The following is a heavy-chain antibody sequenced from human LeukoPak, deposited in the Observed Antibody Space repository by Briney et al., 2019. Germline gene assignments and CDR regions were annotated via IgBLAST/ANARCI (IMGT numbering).Heavy chain of an antibody. V-gene: IGHV3-21*01. CDR3: ARERIADITMIVVAFYGMDV. CDR2: ISSSSSYI. D-gene: IGHD3-22*01. J-gene: IGHJ6*02. Sequence: PGGSLRLSCAASGFTFSSYSMNWVRQAPGKGLEWVSSISSSSSYIYYADSVKGRFTISRDNAKNSLYLQMNSLRAEDTAVYYCARERIADITMIVVAFYGMDVWGQGTTVTVSS. CDR1: GFTFSSYS.